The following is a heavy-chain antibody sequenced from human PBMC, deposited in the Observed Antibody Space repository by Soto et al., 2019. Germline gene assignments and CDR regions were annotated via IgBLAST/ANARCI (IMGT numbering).Heavy chain of an antibody. CDR1: GFIFSDYY. CDR3: ARGRGGGNGYGSNWFDP. V-gene: IGHV3-11*01. Sequence: QVQLVESGGGLVKPGGSLRLSCAASGFIFSDYYMNWIRRAPGKGLEWVSYISSGGGSTYYADSVKGRFTISRDNAKNSLYLQMNGLGADDTAVYYWARGRGGGNGYGSNWFDPWGQGTLVTVSS. D-gene: IGHD5-18*01. J-gene: IGHJ5*02. CDR2: ISSGGGST.